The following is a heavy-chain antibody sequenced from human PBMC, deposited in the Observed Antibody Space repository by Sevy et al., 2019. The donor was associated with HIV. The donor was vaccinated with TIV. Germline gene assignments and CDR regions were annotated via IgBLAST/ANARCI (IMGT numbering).Heavy chain of an antibody. CDR3: AVLYAAKGKFDY. CDR2: INAGNGNT. D-gene: IGHD2-2*02. CDR1: GYTFTNYA. J-gene: IGHJ4*02. Sequence: ASVKVSCKASGYTFTNYAMHWVRQAPGQRLEWMGWINAGNGNTKYSQKFQGRATITRDTSASTAYMELSSLRSEETAVYYGAVLYAAKGKFDYWGQGTLVTVSS. V-gene: IGHV1-3*01.